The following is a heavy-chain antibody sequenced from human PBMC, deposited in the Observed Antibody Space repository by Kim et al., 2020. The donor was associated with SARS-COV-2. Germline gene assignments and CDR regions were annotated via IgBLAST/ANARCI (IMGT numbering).Heavy chain of an antibody. J-gene: IGHJ4*02. CDR3: ARVGSGIAAAEY. Sequence: NYQPSPMSHVTIAVDTSKSQFSRKLSSVTAADTAVYYCARVGSGIAAAEYWGQGTLVTVSS. V-gene: IGHV4-59*01. D-gene: IGHD6-13*01.